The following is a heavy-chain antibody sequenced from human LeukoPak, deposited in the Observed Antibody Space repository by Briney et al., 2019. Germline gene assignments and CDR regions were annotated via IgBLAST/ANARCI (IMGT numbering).Heavy chain of an antibody. J-gene: IGHJ6*02. V-gene: IGHV3-53*01. CDR3: ARVKAGYDFWSGHYYYYGMDV. CDR1: GFTVSSNY. CDR2: IYSGGST. Sequence: GGSLRLSCAASGFTVSSNYMSWVRQAPGKGLEWVSVIYSGGSTYYADSVKGRFTISRDNSKNTLYLQMNSLRAEDTAVYYCARVKAGYDFWSGHYYYYGMDVWGQGTTVTVSS. D-gene: IGHD3-3*01.